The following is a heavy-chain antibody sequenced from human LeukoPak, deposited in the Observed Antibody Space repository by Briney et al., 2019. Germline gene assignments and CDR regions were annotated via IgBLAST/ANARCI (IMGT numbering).Heavy chain of an antibody. V-gene: IGHV4-59*01. CDR2: IYYSGST. CDR1: GGSISSYY. CDR3: ARADIDYGEDY. Sequence: SETLSLTCTVSGGSISSYYWSWIRQPPGKGLEWIGYIYYSGSTNYNPSLKSRVTISVDTSKNQFSLKLSSVTAADTAVYYCARADIDYGEDYWGQGTLVTVSS. J-gene: IGHJ4*02. D-gene: IGHD4-17*01.